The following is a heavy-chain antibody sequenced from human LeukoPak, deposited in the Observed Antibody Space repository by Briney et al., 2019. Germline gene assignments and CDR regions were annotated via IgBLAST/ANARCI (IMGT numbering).Heavy chain of an antibody. Sequence: WETLALTCTVSGGSISSYYWSWIRQPPGKGLEWIGYISYSGSTNFNPSLKSRVTISVDTSKNQFSLKLSSVTAADTAVYYCAREGTAGTNLDWFDPWGQGTLVNGSS. J-gene: IGHJ5*02. CDR3: AREGTAGTNLDWFDP. V-gene: IGHV4-59*01. CDR2: ISYSGST. CDR1: GGSISSYY. D-gene: IGHD1-1*01.